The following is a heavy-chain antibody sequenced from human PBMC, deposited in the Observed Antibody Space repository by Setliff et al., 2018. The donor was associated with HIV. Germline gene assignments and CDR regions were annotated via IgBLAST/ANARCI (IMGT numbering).Heavy chain of an antibody. V-gene: IGHV3-23*01. CDR3: AKSDDFWSGYYAYYFDY. CDR2: ISGSGGST. J-gene: IGHJ4*02. CDR1: GFTFSSYA. Sequence: PGGSLRLSCAASGFTFSSYAMSWVRQAPGKGLEWVSAISGSGGSTYYADSVKGRFTISRDNSKNTLYLQMNSLRAEDTAVYYCAKSDDFWSGYYAYYFDYWGQGTLVTVSS. D-gene: IGHD3-3*01.